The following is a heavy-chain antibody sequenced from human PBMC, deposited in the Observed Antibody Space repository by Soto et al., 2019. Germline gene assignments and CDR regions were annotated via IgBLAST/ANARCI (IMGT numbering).Heavy chain of an antibody. D-gene: IGHD6-6*01. CDR3: AKESSSSNAGYFGY. CDR1: GFTFDDYA. J-gene: IGHJ4*02. CDR2: ISWNGGSI. Sequence: EVQLVESGGGLVQPGRSLRLSCAASGFTFDDYAMHWVRQAPGKGLEWVSGISWNGGSIGYADSVKGRFTISRDNAKNSHYLQMNSLRAEDTALYYCAKESSSSNAGYFGYWGQGRLVTVSS. V-gene: IGHV3-9*01.